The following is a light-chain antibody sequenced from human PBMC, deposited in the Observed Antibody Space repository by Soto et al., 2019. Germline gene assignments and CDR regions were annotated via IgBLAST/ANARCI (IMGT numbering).Light chain of an antibody. J-gene: IGKJ1*01. Sequence: DIQITQSPFSLSASVLYRVTITCRASQSISSYLNWYQQKPGKAPKLLIYAASSLQSGVPSRFSGSGSGTDFTLTISSLQPEDFATYYCQQSYSTWTFGQGTKVDIK. CDR2: AAS. CDR1: QSISSY. CDR3: QQSYSTWT. V-gene: IGKV1-39*01.